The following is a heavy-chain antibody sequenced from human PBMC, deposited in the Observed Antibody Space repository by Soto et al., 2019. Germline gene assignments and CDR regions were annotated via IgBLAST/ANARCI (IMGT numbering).Heavy chain of an antibody. D-gene: IGHD2-2*01. V-gene: IGHV1-18*01. CDR2: INPLKGDT. CDR1: GYTFTTYG. Sequence: QAQLVQSGGETKKAGASVKVSCKASGYTFTTYGITWVRQAPGQGLDWMGWINPLKGDTKSAANFQDRVTMTTDTSTRTAYMELRSLRSDDTAVYYCARVKVAAAVLGAFDVWGQGTLVTVSS. CDR3: ARVKVAAAVLGAFDV. J-gene: IGHJ3*01.